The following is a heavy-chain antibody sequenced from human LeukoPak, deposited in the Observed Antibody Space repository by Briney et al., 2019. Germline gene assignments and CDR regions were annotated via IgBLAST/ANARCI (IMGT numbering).Heavy chain of an antibody. CDR2: ISGSGGST. D-gene: IGHD3-16*02. CDR1: GFTFSSYA. J-gene: IGHJ4*02. Sequence: PGGSLRLSCAASGFTFSSYAMSWVRQAPGKGLEWVSAISGSGGSTYYADSVKGRFTISRDNSKNTLYLQMNSLRAEDTAVYYCAKLEYYVWGSYRSNFDYWGQGTLVTVSS. V-gene: IGHV3-23*01. CDR3: AKLEYYVWGSYRSNFDY.